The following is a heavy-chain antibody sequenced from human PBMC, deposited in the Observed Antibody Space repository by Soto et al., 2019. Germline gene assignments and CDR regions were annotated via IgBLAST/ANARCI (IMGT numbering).Heavy chain of an antibody. V-gene: IGHV1-69*06. Sequence: QVQLVQYGAEVKKPGSSVKVSCKASGGTLGNSAISWVRQAPGQGLEWMGGIIPSFATGNSAPEFQGRLTITADKSTTTAYMELSILRSEDTAVYYCARSYNGSGSYWFYGMDVWGQGTTVTVSS. CDR3: ARSYNGSGSYWFYGMDV. CDR1: GGTLGNSA. D-gene: IGHD3-10*01. CDR2: IIPSFATG. J-gene: IGHJ6*02.